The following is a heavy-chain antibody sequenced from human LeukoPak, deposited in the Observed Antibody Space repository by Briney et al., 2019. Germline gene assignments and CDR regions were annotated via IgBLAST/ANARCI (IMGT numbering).Heavy chain of an antibody. CDR2: MYYSGST. CDR3: ARPYYYDSRIDP. J-gene: IGHJ5*02. V-gene: IGHV4-30-4*01. Sequence: SETLSLTCTVSGGSMSSVDYYGSWVRQPPGRGLEWIAYMYYSGSTYYNPSLKSRVTMSADSSTKQLSMKLSSVTAADTAVYYCARPYYYDSRIDPWGQGILVTVSS. CDR1: GGSMSSVDYY. D-gene: IGHD3-22*01.